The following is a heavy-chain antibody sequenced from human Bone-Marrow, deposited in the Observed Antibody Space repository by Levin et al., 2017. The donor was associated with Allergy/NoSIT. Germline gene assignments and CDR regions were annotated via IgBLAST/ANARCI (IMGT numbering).Heavy chain of an antibody. Sequence: GGSLRLSCAASGFTFSSYAIHWVRQAPGKGLEWVSGIAITGSNANYADSVQGRFTISRDNVNNKVFLQMNSLRGDDTAVYYCAKVGRYGDGYAAFDHWGQGTLVTVSS. CDR3: AKVGRYGDGYAAFDH. D-gene: IGHD5-24*01. J-gene: IGHJ4*02. CDR1: GFTFSSYA. CDR2: IAITGSNA. V-gene: IGHV3-23*05.